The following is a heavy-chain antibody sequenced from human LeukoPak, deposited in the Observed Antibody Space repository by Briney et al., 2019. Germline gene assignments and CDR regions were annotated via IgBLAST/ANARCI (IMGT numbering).Heavy chain of an antibody. CDR2: IYYSGST. D-gene: IGHD2-2*01. V-gene: IGHV4-39*01. Sequence: SETLSLTCTVSGGSISSSSYYWGWTRQPPGKGLEWFGSIYYSGSTYYNPSLKSRVTISVDSSKNQFSLKLSSVTAADTAVYYCARQLVVVLPAEFDFWGQGTLVTVSS. CDR3: ARQLVVVLPAEFDF. J-gene: IGHJ4*02. CDR1: GGSISSSSYY.